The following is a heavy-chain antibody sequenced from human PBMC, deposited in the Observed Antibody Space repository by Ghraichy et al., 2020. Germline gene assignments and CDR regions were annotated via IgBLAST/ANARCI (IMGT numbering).Heavy chain of an antibody. D-gene: IGHD2-15*01. CDR3: AKDPNCSGGSCYPVALPYYGMDV. V-gene: IGHV3-43*01. CDR1: GFTFDDYT. CDR2: ISWDGGST. J-gene: IGHJ6*02. Sequence: GGSLRLSCAASGFTFDDYTMHWVRQAPGKGLEWVSLISWDGGSTYYADSVKGRFTISRDNSKNSLYLQMNSLRTEDTALYYCAKDPNCSGGSCYPVALPYYGMDVWGQGTTVTVSS.